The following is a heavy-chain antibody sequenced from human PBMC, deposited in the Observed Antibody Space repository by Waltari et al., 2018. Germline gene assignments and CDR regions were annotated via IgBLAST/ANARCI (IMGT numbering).Heavy chain of an antibody. J-gene: IGHJ2*01. CDR3: ARGARRTTVTTGWWYFDL. Sequence: EVPLVEFGGGLVQPGGSLRLSCAAPGFTYSMYWMHWVRQAAGKGLAWVSRSNSDGSSTSYADSVKGRFTISKDNAKNTVYLQMNSLRAEDTAIYYCARGARRTTVTTGWWYFDLWGRGTLVTVSS. D-gene: IGHD4-17*01. CDR1: GFTYSMYW. CDR2: SNSDGSST. V-gene: IGHV3-74*01.